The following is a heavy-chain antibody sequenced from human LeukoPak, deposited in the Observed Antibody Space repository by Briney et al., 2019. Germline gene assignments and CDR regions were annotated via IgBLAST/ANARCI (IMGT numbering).Heavy chain of an antibody. CDR3: AKDAYCGSTSCYQY. CDR2: IRYDGSNK. CDR1: GFTFSSYS. Sequence: PGGSLRLSCAASGFTFSSYSMNWVRQAPGKGLEWVAFIRYDGSNKYYADSVKGRFTISRDNSKNTLYLQMNSLRAEDTAVYYCAKDAYCGSTSCYQYWGQGTLVTVSS. J-gene: IGHJ4*02. D-gene: IGHD2-2*01. V-gene: IGHV3-30*02.